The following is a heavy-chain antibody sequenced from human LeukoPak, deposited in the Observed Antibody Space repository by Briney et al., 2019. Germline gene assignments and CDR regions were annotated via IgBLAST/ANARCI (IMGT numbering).Heavy chain of an antibody. Sequence: ASVKVSCKASGYTFTSYDINWVRQATGQGLEWMGWMNPNSGNTGYAQKFQGRVTMTTDTSTSTAYMELRSLRSDDTAVYYCARVDGYSGNYGYDMDVWGQGTTVTVSS. CDR1: GYTFTSYD. CDR3: ARVDGYSGNYGYDMDV. CDR2: MNPNSGNT. V-gene: IGHV1-8*01. D-gene: IGHD5-12*01. J-gene: IGHJ6*02.